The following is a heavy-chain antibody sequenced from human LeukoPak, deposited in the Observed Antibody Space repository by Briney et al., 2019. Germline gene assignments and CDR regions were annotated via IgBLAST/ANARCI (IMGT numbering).Heavy chain of an antibody. CDR1: GYTFTNYG. J-gene: IGHJ3*02. CDR2: ISAYNGNT. Sequence: ASVKVSCKASGYTFTNYGISWVRQAPGQGLEWMGWISAYNGNTNYAQKLQGRVTMTTDTSTSTAYMELRSLGSDDTAVYYCARDIPGAWAFDIWGQGTMVTVSS. CDR3: ARDIPGAWAFDI. D-gene: IGHD7-27*01. V-gene: IGHV1-18*01.